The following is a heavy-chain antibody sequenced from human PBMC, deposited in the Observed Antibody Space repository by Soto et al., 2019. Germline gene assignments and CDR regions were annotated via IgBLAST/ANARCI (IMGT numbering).Heavy chain of an antibody. CDR2: MRSKANSYAS. CDR3: GRQASDFYNGSPRSYLDV. D-gene: IGHD3-3*01. Sequence: EVQLVESGGGLVQPGGSLKLSCAASGFTFSGAAMHWVRQASGKGLEWLGRMRSKANSYASAYAASVKGRFRISTDDAANTAYLQIDRLKTEDTAVYYCGRQASDFYNGSPRSYLDVWGKWTTVTVSS. V-gene: IGHV3-73*01. J-gene: IGHJ6*03. CDR1: GFTFSGAA.